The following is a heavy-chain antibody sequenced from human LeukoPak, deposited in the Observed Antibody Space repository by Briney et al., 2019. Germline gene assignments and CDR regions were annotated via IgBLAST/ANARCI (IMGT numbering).Heavy chain of an antibody. J-gene: IGHJ4*02. CDR1: GYSFSNYW. CDR2: IYPGDSNT. Sequence: GESLKISCKGSGYSFSNYWIGWVRQMPGKGLEWMGIIYPGDSNTRYSPSFQGQVTISADKSTTTVYLQWSSLKASNTAMYYCARLPPQFIAASGRIDYWGQGTLVTVSS. D-gene: IGHD6-13*01. V-gene: IGHV5-51*01. CDR3: ARLPPQFIAASGRIDY.